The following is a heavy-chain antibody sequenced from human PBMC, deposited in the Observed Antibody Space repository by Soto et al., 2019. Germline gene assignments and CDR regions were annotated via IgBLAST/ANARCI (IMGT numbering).Heavy chain of an antibody. D-gene: IGHD3-3*01. CDR1: GFTFSSYA. J-gene: IGHJ3*01. CDR3: ATRYDFWSGYPIC. CDR2: ISSNGGST. V-gene: IGHV3-64*01. Sequence: GGSLRLSCAASGFTFSSYAMHWVRQAPGKGLEYVSAISSNGGSTYYANSVKGRFTISRDNSKNTLYLQMGSLRAEDMAVYYCATRYDFWSGYPICWGQGTMVT.